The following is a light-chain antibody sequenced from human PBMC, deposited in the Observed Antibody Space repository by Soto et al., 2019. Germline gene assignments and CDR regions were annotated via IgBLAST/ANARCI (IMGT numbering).Light chain of an antibody. CDR1: PSVSSSY. CDR2: GAS. V-gene: IGKV3-20*01. J-gene: IGKJ1*01. CDR3: QQYGSSAPTT. Sequence: VLTQSPGTLSLSPGERATLSCRASPSVSSSYLAWYQQKPGQAPRLLIYGASSRATGIPDRFSGSGSGTDFTLTISRLEPEDFAVYYCQQYGSSAPTTFGQGTKVDIK.